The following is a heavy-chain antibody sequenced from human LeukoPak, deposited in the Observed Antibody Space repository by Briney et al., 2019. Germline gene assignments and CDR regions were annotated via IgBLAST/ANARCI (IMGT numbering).Heavy chain of an antibody. V-gene: IGHV3-30*02. D-gene: IGHD6-19*01. Sequence: GGSLRLSCAASGFTFSSYGMHWVRQAPGKGLEWVAFIRYDGSNKYYADSVKGRFSISRDNSKNTLYLQMNSLRAEDTAVYYCAREFYSSGWYPGYWGQGTLVTVSS. CDR1: GFTFSSYG. CDR2: IRYDGSNK. J-gene: IGHJ4*02. CDR3: AREFYSSGWYPGY.